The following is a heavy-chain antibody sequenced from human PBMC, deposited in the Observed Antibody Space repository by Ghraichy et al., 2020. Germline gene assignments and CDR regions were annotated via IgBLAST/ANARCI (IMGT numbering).Heavy chain of an antibody. CDR1: GFSFSNAW. CDR2: INSDGSTT. CDR3: ARDIGYSLHY. D-gene: IGHD5-18*01. Sequence: GGSLRLSCAASGFSFSNAWMHWVRQAPGKGLMWVSHINSDGSTTTYADSVKGRFTISRDNAKNTVYLQINSLRAEDTAVYYCARDIGYSLHYWGQGTLVTVPS. J-gene: IGHJ4*02. V-gene: IGHV3-74*01.